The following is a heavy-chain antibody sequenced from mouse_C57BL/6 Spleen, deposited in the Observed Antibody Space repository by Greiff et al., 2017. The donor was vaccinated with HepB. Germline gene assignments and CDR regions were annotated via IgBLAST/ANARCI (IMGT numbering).Heavy chain of an antibody. Sequence: QVQLKESGPELVKPGASVKISCKASGYAFSSYWMNWVKQRPGKGLEGIGRITPGDGVTNYKGKFKGQATLTSDKSSSTSYMQLISLTSEDTAVYFCAMNLLRYPGYAMGSWGHGTSVTVSS. D-gene: IGHD1-1*01. V-gene: IGHV1-82*01. CDR3: AMNLLRYPGYAMGS. CDR1: GYAFSSYW. CDR2: ITPGDGVT. J-gene: IGHJ4*01.